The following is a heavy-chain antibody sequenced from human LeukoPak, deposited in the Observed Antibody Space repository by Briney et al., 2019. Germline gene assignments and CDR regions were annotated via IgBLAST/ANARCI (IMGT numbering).Heavy chain of an antibody. V-gene: IGHV3-15*01. CDR1: GFTFSNAW. Sequence: PGGSLRLSCAASGFTFSNAWMSWVRQAPGKGLEWVGRIKSKTDGGTTDHAAPVKGRFTISRDDSKNTLYLQMNSPKTEDTAVYYCTTAEAAADYYYGMDVWGQGTTVTVSS. J-gene: IGHJ6*02. D-gene: IGHD6-13*01. CDR2: IKSKTDGGTT. CDR3: TTAEAAADYYYGMDV.